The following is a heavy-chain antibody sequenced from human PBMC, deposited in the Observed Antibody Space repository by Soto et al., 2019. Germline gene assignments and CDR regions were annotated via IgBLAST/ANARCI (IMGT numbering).Heavy chain of an antibody. CDR3: ARAQGSGFLVS. CDR2: IYYSGST. J-gene: IGHJ4*02. Sequence: SETLSLTCTVSGGAISSGDYDGSWIRQPPGKGLEWIGYIYYSGSTYYNPSLKSRVTISVDTSKNQFSLKLSSVTAADTAVYYCARAQGSGFLVSWGQGTLVTVSS. CDR1: GGAISSGDYD. D-gene: IGHD3-10*01. V-gene: IGHV4-30-4*01.